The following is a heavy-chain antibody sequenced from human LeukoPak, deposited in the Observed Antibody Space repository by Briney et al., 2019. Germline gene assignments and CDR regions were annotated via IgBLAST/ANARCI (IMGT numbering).Heavy chain of an antibody. J-gene: IGHJ5*02. CDR1: VFTFTNYE. CDR3: ARDRIMVVGPYNWFDP. CDR2: ISSSGSTI. D-gene: IGHD2-2*01. V-gene: IGHV3-48*03. Sequence: GGSLRLSCVDSVFTFTNYEMVCLRQAPGKGLEWISYISSSGSTIYYADSVKGRFTVSRDDAENSLYLHMSSLRAEDTAVYYCARDRIMVVGPYNWFDPWGQGTLVTVSS.